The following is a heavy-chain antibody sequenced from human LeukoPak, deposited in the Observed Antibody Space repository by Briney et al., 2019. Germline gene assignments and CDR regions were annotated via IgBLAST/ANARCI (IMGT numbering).Heavy chain of an antibody. D-gene: IGHD3-16*01. CDR2: ISWNSGSI. CDR1: GFTFDDYA. V-gene: IGHV3-9*03. CDR3: ARDGSVWGSFY. J-gene: IGHJ4*02. Sequence: GGSLRLSCAASGFTFDDYAMHWVRQAPGKGLEWVSGISWNSGSIGYADSVKGRFTISRDNAKNSLYLQMNSLRAEDMAVYYCARDGSVWGSFYWGQGTLVTVSS.